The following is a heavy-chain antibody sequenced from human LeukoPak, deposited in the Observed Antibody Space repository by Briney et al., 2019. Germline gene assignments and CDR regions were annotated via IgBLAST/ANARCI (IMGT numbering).Heavy chain of an antibody. D-gene: IGHD6-13*01. Sequence: DSIQGRFTISRDNAENSLYLQMNSLRAEDTAVYYCARLHREVAAAGSFNYYYGMDVWGQGTTVTVSS. V-gene: IGHV3-21*04. J-gene: IGHJ6*02. CDR3: ARLHREVAAAGSFNYYYGMDV.